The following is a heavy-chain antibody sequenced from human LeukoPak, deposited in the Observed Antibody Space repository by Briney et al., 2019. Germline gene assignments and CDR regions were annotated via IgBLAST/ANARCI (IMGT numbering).Heavy chain of an antibody. Sequence: SETLSLTCIVSGGSISRGSYYWNWIRQPAGKGLEWMGRIYNSGSTNYNPSLRSRVTISTDMSKNQLSPQLSSVTAADTAVYYCARQTFGDLYFDSWGQGTLVIVSS. V-gene: IGHV4-61*02. CDR1: GGSISRGSYY. CDR2: IYNSGST. CDR3: ARQTFGDLYFDS. D-gene: IGHD3-10*01. J-gene: IGHJ4*02.